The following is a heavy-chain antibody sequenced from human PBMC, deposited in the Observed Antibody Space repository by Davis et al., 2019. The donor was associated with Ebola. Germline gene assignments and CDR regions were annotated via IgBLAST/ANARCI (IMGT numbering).Heavy chain of an antibody. D-gene: IGHD3-3*01. CDR1: GLTFTDSA. J-gene: IGHJ6*04. Sequence: GESLKISCVASGLTFTDSAIHWVRQAPGKGLEWVGRVRSKANFYETSYGASVRGRFIISRDDSKKMAYLQMNSLRAEDTAVYYCAKSGLSFGVVKYHYGMDVWGKGTTVTVSS. CDR3: AKSGLSFGVVKYHYGMDV. V-gene: IGHV3-73*01. CDR2: VRSKANFYET.